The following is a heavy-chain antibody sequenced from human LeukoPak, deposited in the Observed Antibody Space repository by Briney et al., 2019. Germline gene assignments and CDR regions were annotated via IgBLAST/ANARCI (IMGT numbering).Heavy chain of an antibody. J-gene: IGHJ4*02. Sequence: PSETLSLTCTVSGGSISSYYWSWIRQPPGKGLEWIGYIYYSGSTNYNPSLKSRVTISVDTSKNQFSLKLSSVTAADTAVYYCARDDYSNSRGYWGQGTLVTVSS. CDR1: GGSISSYY. D-gene: IGHD4-11*01. CDR3: ARDDYSNSRGY. V-gene: IGHV4-59*12. CDR2: IYYSGST.